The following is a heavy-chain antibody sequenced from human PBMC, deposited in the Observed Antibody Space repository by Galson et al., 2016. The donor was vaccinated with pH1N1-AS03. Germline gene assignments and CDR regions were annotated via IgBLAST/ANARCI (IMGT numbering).Heavy chain of an antibody. CDR1: GYSLASHW. J-gene: IGHJ4*02. CDR2: IDPLDSGA. Sequence: QSGAEVTKPGESLKISCQASGYSLASHWIAWVRQTPGKGLEWMGMIDPLDSGARYSPSFQGRVTMSADKSTSTAYLQWSSLKASDTAIYYCARHRDSRTLSSSFDLWGQGTLVTVSS. V-gene: IGHV5-51*01. CDR3: ARHRDSRTLSSSFDL. D-gene: IGHD3-22*01.